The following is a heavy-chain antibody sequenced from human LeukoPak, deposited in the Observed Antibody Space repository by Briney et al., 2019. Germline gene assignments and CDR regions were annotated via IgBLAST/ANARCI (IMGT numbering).Heavy chain of an antibody. CDR2: ISSSSSYI. CDR1: GFTFSSYS. J-gene: IGHJ4*02. CDR3: AKASAMIVVVSKHFDY. Sequence: GGSLRLSCAASGFTFSSYSMNWVRQAPGKGLEWVSSISSSSSYIYYADSVKGRFTISRDNTKNTLYLQMNSLRAEDTAVYYCAKASAMIVVVSKHFDYWGQGTLVTVSS. D-gene: IGHD3-22*01. V-gene: IGHV3-21*04.